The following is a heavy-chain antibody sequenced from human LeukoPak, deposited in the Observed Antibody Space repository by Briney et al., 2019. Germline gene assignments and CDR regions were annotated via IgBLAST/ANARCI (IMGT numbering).Heavy chain of an antibody. CDR1: GYTFISYG. Sequence: ASVKVSCKASGYTFISYGISWVRQAPGQGLEWMGWISAYNGNTNYAQKLQGRVTMTTDTSTSTAYMELRSLRSDDTAVYYCAKAKEGWELVDYFDYWGQGTLVTVSS. CDR3: AKAKEGWELVDYFDY. V-gene: IGHV1-18*01. D-gene: IGHD1-26*01. CDR2: ISAYNGNT. J-gene: IGHJ4*02.